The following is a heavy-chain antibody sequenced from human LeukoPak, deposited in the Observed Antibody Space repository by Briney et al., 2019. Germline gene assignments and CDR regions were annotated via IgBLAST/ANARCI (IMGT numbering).Heavy chain of an antibody. Sequence: GGSLRLSCATSGFTFSSSWMSWVRQAPGKGLEWVANINRDGSERYYVDSVKGRFTISRDDAKSSLYLQMNSLRAEDTAVYYCARRMMYSSSWYGYWGQGTLVTVSS. CDR3: ARRMMYSSSWYGY. CDR2: INRDGSER. V-gene: IGHV3-7*03. D-gene: IGHD6-13*01. J-gene: IGHJ4*02. CDR1: GFTFSSSW.